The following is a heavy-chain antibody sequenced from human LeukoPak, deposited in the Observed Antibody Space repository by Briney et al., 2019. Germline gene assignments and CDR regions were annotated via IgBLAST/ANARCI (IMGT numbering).Heavy chain of an antibody. V-gene: IGHV4-59*06. Sequence: QSSETLSLTCTVSGGSISSYYWAWIRQHPGKGLEWIGYIYYTGGTHYNPSLKSRLTISVDTSENHFSLKLSSVTAADTAIYFCARAPGAFDIWGQGTMVTVSS. CDR3: ARAPGAFDI. CDR1: GGSISSYY. J-gene: IGHJ3*02. CDR2: IYYTGGT. D-gene: IGHD1-26*01.